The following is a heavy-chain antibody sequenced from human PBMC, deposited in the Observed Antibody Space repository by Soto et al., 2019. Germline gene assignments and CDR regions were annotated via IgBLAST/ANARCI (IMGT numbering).Heavy chain of an antibody. Sequence: EXLSLTCTVSGGSISSYYWSWIRQPPGKGLEWIGYIYYSGSTNYNPSLKSRVTISVDTSKNQFSLKLSSVTAADTAVYYCARLKLGIHPASYHYDMDVWGQGTPVTVSS. V-gene: IGHV4-59*01. CDR2: IYYSGST. CDR3: ARLKLGIHPASYHYDMDV. CDR1: GGSISSYY. J-gene: IGHJ6*02. D-gene: IGHD7-27*01.